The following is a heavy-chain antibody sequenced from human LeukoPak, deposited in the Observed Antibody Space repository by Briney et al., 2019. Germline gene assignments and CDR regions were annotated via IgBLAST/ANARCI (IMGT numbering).Heavy chain of an antibody. V-gene: IGHV3-23*01. CDR2: ISGSGGST. CDR1: GFTFSSYA. D-gene: IGHD3-22*01. J-gene: IGHJ4*02. Sequence: GGSLRLSCAASGFTFSSYAMSWVRQAPGKGLEWVSAISGSGGSTYYADSVKGRFTISRDNPKNTLYLQMNSLRAEDTAVYYCAKDGVLTMIVVVTGYFDYWGQGTLVTVSS. CDR3: AKDGVLTMIVVVTGYFDY.